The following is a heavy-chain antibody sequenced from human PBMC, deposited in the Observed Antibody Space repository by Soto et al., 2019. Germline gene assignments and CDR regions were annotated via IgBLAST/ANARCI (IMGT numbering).Heavy chain of an antibody. V-gene: IGHV4-31*03. CDR2: SYYSGNT. CDR1: GDAISRGGYY. D-gene: IGHD5-12*01. CDR3: VLCRGYTGSGTGGWWFDP. Sequence: QVQLQESGPGLVKPSQTLSLTCTVSGDAISRGGYYWGWIRQHPGKGLQWLGYSYYSGNTYYSPSLRGRITISVDMSENQFSLKLTSAPAAATAVSYCVLCRGYTGSGTGGWWFDPWGQGTLVTVSS. J-gene: IGHJ5*02.